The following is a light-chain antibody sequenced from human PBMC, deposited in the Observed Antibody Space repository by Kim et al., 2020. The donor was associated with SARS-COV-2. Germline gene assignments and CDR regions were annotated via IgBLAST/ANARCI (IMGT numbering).Light chain of an antibody. CDR1: QSVTSH. J-gene: IGKJ2*01. CDR2: DAS. V-gene: IGKV3-11*01. Sequence: SPGERATLTGRASQSVTSHLAWFQQKPGPPPRLLIYDASDGATGIPPGFTASGSGTDFTLTISSLEPEDFAVYYCQHRSSWPRMYTFGQGTKLEI. CDR3: QHRSSWPRMYT.